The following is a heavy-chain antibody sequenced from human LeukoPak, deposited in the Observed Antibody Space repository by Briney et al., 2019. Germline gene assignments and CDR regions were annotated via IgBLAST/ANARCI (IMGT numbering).Heavy chain of an antibody. V-gene: IGHV4-39*01. CDR1: GGSISSTTVY. CDR3: ARHVNTTTGAPIGWFDP. J-gene: IGHJ5*02. Sequence: SETLSLTCTVSGGSISSTTVYWGWIRQPPGKGLEWIGSIFYSGTTYYNPSLKSRVTISVDTSKNQFSLKLTSVTAADTAVYYCARHVNTTTGAPIGWFDPWGQGTLVTVSS. D-gene: IGHD2/OR15-2a*01. CDR2: IFYSGTT.